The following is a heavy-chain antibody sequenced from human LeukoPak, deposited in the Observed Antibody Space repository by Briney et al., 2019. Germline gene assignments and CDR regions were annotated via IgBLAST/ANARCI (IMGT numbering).Heavy chain of an antibody. CDR2: IKSKTAGGTT. D-gene: IGHD2-15*01. CDR1: GFTFTNAW. V-gene: IGHV3-15*01. Sequence: GGSMRLSWAASGFTFTNAWMNWVRQAPGKGLEWVGRIKSKTAGGTTDYAAPVKGRLTISRDDSRNTLYLQMDSLKSEDTAVYYCTADRAGAAATMTYWGQGTLVTVSS. CDR3: TADRAGAAATMTY. J-gene: IGHJ4*02.